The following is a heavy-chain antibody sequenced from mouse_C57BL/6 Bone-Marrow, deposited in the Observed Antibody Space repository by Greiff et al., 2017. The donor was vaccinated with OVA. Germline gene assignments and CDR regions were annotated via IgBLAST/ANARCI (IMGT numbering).Heavy chain of an antibody. Sequence: EVKLQESGPGLVKPSQSLSLTCSVTGYSITSGYYWNWIRQFPGNKLEWMGYISYDGSNNYNPSLKNRISITRDTSKNQFFLKLNSVTTEDTATYYCARRYYYGSSYFYYYAMDYWGQGTSVTVSS. CDR1: GYSITSGYY. J-gene: IGHJ4*01. V-gene: IGHV3-6*01. CDR2: ISYDGSN. CDR3: ARRYYYGSSYFYYYAMDY. D-gene: IGHD1-1*01.